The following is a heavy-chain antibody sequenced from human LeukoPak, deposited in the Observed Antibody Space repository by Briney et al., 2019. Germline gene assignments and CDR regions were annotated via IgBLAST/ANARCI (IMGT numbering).Heavy chain of an antibody. Sequence: GGSLRLSCAASGFTVDSNYLSWVRQAPGKGLEWVSTIYTGGNTYYAASVKGRFTISRDFSKNTVFLHMNSLRAEDTAMYYCARGDDSGYYGYFDYWGQGALVTVSS. CDR3: ARGDDSGYYGYFDY. D-gene: IGHD3-22*01. CDR2: IYTGGNT. CDR1: GFTVDSNY. J-gene: IGHJ4*02. V-gene: IGHV3-53*01.